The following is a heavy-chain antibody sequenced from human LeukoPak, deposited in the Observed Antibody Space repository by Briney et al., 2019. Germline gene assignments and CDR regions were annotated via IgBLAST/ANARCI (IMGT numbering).Heavy chain of an antibody. D-gene: IGHD1-26*01. CDR1: GFTFSSYA. J-gene: IGHJ4*02. CDR2: ISGSGDTT. Sequence: GGSLRLSCAASGFTFSSYAMNWVRQAPGKGLEWVTFISGSGDTTYYADSVKGRFTISRDSSKNTLYLQMNSLRAEDTAVYYCAKSRGESRGASNYWGQGTLVTVSS. CDR3: AKSRGESRGASNY. V-gene: IGHV3-23*01.